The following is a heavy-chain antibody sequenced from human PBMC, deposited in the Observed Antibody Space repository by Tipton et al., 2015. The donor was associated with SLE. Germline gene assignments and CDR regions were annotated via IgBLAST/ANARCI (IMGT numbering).Heavy chain of an antibody. CDR2: ISVYNGNT. J-gene: IGHJ4*02. CDR1: GYTSTNYG. Sequence: QSGAEVKKPGASVKISCKVPGYTSTNYGISWVRQVPGQGLEWIGWISVYNGNTNSAQKLQDRVTLTTDSSTSTTYMELRSLRSDDTAVYYCARSVVATTDFDDWGRGTLVTVSS. V-gene: IGHV1-18*01. D-gene: IGHD5-12*01. CDR3: ARSVVATTDFDD.